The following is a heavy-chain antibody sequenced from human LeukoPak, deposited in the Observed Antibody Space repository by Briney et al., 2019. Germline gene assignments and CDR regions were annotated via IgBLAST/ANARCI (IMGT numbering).Heavy chain of an antibody. Sequence: SETLSLTCTVSGGSISSGGYYWSWIRQHPGKGLEWIGYIYYSGSTYYNPSLRSRVTISVDTSKNQFSLKLSSVTAADTAVYYCAREVKGLAARYFDYWGQGTLVTVSS. CDR1: GGSISSGGYY. CDR3: AREVKGLAARYFDY. CDR2: IYYSGST. D-gene: IGHD6-13*01. V-gene: IGHV4-31*03. J-gene: IGHJ4*02.